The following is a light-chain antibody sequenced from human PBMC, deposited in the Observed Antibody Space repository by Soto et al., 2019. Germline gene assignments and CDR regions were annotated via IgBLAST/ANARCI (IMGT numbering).Light chain of an antibody. CDR2: GAS. J-gene: IGKJ1*01. V-gene: IGKV3-15*01. Sequence: RRSPATLSLSPEERTTRSCRASASVPNYVAWYQQKPGQAPRLLIYGASTRATGIPARFSGSGSGTEFTLTISSLQSEDFAVYYCQQYNNWPRTFGQGTKVDIK. CDR1: ASVPNY. CDR3: QQYNNWPRT.